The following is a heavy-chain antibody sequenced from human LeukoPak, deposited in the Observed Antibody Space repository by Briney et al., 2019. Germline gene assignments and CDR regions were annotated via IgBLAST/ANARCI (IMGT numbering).Heavy chain of an antibody. CDR2: ISNSGAAI. J-gene: IGHJ4*02. CDR3: ARVGSIAAAGTPDY. CDR1: GFTFSSYG. V-gene: IGHV3-48*04. Sequence: GGALRVPCAASGFTFSSYGMHWVGQDPGKGLEGVSHISNSGAAIYADSVKGRFTISRDNAKNSLYLQMSSLRAEDTAVYYCARVGSIAAAGTPDYWGQGTLVTVSS. D-gene: IGHD6-13*01.